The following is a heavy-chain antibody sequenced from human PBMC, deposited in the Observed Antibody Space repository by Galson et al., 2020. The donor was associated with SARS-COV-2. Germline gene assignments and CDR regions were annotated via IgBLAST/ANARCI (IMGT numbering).Heavy chain of an antibody. D-gene: IGHD2-15*01. V-gene: IGHV3-21*01. J-gene: IGHJ3*01. Sequence: GGSLRLSCDTSGFTFTTYTMDWVRQAPGKGHEWVSSISSSSTYIYYTDSVKGRFTISRDNAKTSLYLQMNSLRAEDTAVYYCATVGPDAFDFWGQGTMVTVSS. CDR2: ISSSSTYI. CDR1: GFTFTTYT. CDR3: ATVGPDAFDF.